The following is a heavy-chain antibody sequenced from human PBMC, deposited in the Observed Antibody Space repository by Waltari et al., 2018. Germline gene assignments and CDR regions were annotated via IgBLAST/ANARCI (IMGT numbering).Heavy chain of an antibody. D-gene: IGHD6-19*01. V-gene: IGHV3-23*01. CDR3: ANARYVSGWFVFGH. CDR2: IMDSGYSS. J-gene: IGHJ4*02. CDR1: GFTFSTYT. Sequence: EVQLLESGGGLVQPGGSLRLSCAASGFTFSTYTMSWVRQAPGKVLEGGSSIMDSGYSSRYAESVNGRFTISRDNSKNTVFLQMNGLRDEETAVYYCANARYVSGWFVFGHWGLGTQVTVSS.